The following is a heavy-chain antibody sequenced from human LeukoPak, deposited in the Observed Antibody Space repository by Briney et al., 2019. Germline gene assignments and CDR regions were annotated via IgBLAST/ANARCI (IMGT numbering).Heavy chain of an antibody. V-gene: IGHV3-23*01. D-gene: IGHD1-1*01. Sequence: GGSLRLSCAASGFTFDNYAMTWVRQAPGRGLEWISTISGSGYTTYYADSVKGRFTISRDNSKNTLYLQMNSLRAEDTAVYYCKTVQTTSDYWGQGTLVTVSS. CDR2: ISGSGYTT. CDR3: KTVQTTSDY. J-gene: IGHJ4*02. CDR1: GFTFDNYA.